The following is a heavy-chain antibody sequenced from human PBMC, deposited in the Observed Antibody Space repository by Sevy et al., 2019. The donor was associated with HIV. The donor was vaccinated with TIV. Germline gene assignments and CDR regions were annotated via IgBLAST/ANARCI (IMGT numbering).Heavy chain of an antibody. CDR1: GFIFSDYY. J-gene: IGHJ4*02. CDR2: VSRGGYTI. Sequence: GGSLILSCAASGFIFSDYYMAWVRQAPGKGLEWISYVSRGGYTIYYADSVEGRFSISRDDAKDSLFLQMDSLRAEDTAFYYCARGAHYDAADWGFDYWGQGALVTVSS. CDR3: ARGAHYDAADWGFDY. V-gene: IGHV3-11*01. D-gene: IGHD3-22*01.